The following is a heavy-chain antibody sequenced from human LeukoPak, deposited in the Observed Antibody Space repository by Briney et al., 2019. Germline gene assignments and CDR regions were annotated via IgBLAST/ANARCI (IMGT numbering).Heavy chain of an antibody. CDR3: ARDSSDSSGWYEGWFDP. CDR1: GFTFSNYG. CDR2: IWYDGSNK. Sequence: PGRSLRLSCAASGFTFSNYGMHWVRQAPGKGLEWVAVIWYDGSNKYYADSVKGRFTISRDNSKNTLYLQMNSLRAEDTAVYYCARDSSDSSGWYEGWFDPWGQGALVTVSS. V-gene: IGHV3-33*08. D-gene: IGHD6-19*01. J-gene: IGHJ5*02.